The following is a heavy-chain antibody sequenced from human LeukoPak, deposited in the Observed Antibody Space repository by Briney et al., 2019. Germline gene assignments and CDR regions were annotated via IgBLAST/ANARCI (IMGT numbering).Heavy chain of an antibody. Sequence: GGSLRLSCAASGFTFSSYWMHWVRQAPGKGLVWVSRINSDGSSTSYADSVKGRFTISRDNAKNTLYLQMNSLRAEDTAVYYGARGLGYCSGTSCPTEWFYPWGQGTLVTVSS. CDR1: GFTFSSYW. D-gene: IGHD2-2*01. CDR2: INSDGSST. J-gene: IGHJ5*02. CDR3: ARGLGYCSGTSCPTEWFYP. V-gene: IGHV3-74*01.